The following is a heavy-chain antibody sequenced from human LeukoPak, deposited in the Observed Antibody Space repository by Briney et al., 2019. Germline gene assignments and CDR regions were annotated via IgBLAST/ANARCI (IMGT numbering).Heavy chain of an antibody. CDR1: GGSFSGYH. CDR3: ARGKGDSSGWYDFDY. CDR2: INHSGST. D-gene: IGHD6-19*01. Sequence: SETLSLTRAVYGGSFSGYHWSWIRQPPGKGLEWIGEINHSGSTNYNPSLKSRVTISVDTSKNQFSLKLSSVTAADTAVYYCARGKGDSSGWYDFDYWGQGTLVTVSS. J-gene: IGHJ4*02. V-gene: IGHV4-34*01.